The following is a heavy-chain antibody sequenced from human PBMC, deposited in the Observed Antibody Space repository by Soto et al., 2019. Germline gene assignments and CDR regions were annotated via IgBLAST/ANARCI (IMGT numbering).Heavy chain of an antibody. CDR2: SFNNGIT. J-gene: IGHJ3*02. V-gene: IGHV4-31*03. Sequence: QVQLQESGPGLVKPSQALSLTCTVSGGSIISGFYYWSWNRQHPGKSLEWIGYSFNNGITYYNPSLKSRLTISVDTSKNHFSLRLSSVTAADTAVYYCARDRGFSSGWGHHRDAFDICGQGTMVTGS. D-gene: IGHD6-19*01. CDR3: ARDRGFSSGWGHHRDAFDI. CDR1: GGSIISGFYY.